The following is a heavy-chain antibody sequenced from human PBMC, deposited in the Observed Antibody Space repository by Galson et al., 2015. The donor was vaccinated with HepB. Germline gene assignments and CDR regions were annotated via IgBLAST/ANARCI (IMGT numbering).Heavy chain of an antibody. V-gene: IGHV3-21*01. CDR3: AREPTYDYGDYSYLDY. CDR2: ISSSSSYI. CDR1: GFTFSSYS. D-gene: IGHD4-17*01. Sequence: SLRLSCAASGFTFSSYSMNWVRQAPGKGLEWVSSISSSSSYIYYADSVKGRFTISRDNAKNSLYLQMNSLRAEDTAVYYCAREPTYDYGDYSYLDYWGQGTLVTVSS. J-gene: IGHJ4*02.